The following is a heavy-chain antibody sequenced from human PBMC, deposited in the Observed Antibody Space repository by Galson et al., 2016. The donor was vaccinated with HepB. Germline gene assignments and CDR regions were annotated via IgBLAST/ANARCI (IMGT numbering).Heavy chain of an antibody. D-gene: IGHD4-11*01. CDR1: GFAFNIYT. V-gene: IGHV3-30-3*01. J-gene: IGHJ6*02. CDR2: TSYDGGYK. CDR3: ARDLGGDYRVPYYYYAMDV. Sequence: SLRLSCAASGFAFNIYTMHWVRQAPGKGLEWVALTSYDGGYKYYADSVKGRLTISRDNSNNSLYLQMNSLRAEDTAVYHCARDLGGDYRVPYYYYAMDVWGQGTTVTVSS.